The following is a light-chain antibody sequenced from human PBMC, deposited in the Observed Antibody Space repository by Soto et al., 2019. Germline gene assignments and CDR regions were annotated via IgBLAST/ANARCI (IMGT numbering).Light chain of an antibody. J-gene: IGLJ3*02. CDR3: GTWDSSLSAVV. V-gene: IGLV1-51*01. CDR1: SSNIGDND. CDR2: DDT. Sequence: QSVLTQPPSVSAAPGQRVTISCSGKSSNIGDNDVAWSRHPPGTAPELLIYDDTKRPSGIPDRISGSKSGTSATLGISGLQTGDEADYYCGTWDSSLSAVVFGGGTKLTVL.